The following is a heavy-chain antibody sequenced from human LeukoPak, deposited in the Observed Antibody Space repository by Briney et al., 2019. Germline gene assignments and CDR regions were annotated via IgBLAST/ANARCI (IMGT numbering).Heavy chain of an antibody. D-gene: IGHD2-2*01. Sequence: ASVKVSCKASGYTFTSYGISWVRQAPGQGLEWMGWSSAYNGNTNYAQKLQGRVTRTTDTSTRTAYMELRSLRSDDTAVYYCARERGRGYCSSTSCYWDYYYGMDVWGKGTTVTVSS. CDR2: SSAYNGNT. V-gene: IGHV1-18*04. CDR3: ARERGRGYCSSTSCYWDYYYGMDV. J-gene: IGHJ6*04. CDR1: GYTFTSYG.